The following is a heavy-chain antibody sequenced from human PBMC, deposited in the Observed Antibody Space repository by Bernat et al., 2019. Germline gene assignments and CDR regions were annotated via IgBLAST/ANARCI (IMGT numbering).Heavy chain of an antibody. D-gene: IGHD5-12*01. CDR1: GGPISSSSYY. CDR2: IYYSWIT. CDR3: ARHFRGYEEDWFDP. V-gene: IGHV4-39*01. Sequence: QLQLQESGPGLVKPSETLSLTCTVSGGPISSSSYYWGWIRQPPGKGLEWIGSIYYSWITYYNPSLESRVTISVDTSKNQFSLKRSSVTAADTAVYYCARHFRGYEEDWFDPWGQGTLVTVSS. J-gene: IGHJ5*02.